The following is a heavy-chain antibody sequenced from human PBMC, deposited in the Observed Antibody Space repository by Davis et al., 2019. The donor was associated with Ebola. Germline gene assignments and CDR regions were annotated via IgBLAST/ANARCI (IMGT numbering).Heavy chain of an antibody. J-gene: IGHJ4*02. D-gene: IGHD6-6*01. CDR1: GFTFSSYG. CDR2: ISYDGSNK. Sequence: GGSLRLSCAASGFTFSSYGMHWVRQAPGKGLEWVAVISYDGSNKYYADSVKGRFTTSRDNSKNTLYLQMTSLRAEDTAVYYCAKDPSSSEPDYWGQGTLVTVSS. CDR3: AKDPSSSEPDY. V-gene: IGHV3-30*18.